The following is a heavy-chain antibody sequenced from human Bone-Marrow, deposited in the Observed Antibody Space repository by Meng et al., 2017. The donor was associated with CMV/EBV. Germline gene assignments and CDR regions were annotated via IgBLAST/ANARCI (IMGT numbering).Heavy chain of an antibody. V-gene: IGHV1-18*01. CDR2: ISAYNGNT. J-gene: IGHJ3*02. Sequence: ASVKVSCKASGYTFTSYGISWVRQAPGQGLEWMGWISAYNGNTNYAQKLQGRVTMTTDTSTSTAYMELRSLRSDDTAVYYCARDLNGDYVLVRAFDIWGQGTMVTVPS. CDR3: ARDLNGDYVLVRAFDI. D-gene: IGHD4-17*01. CDR1: GYTFTSYG.